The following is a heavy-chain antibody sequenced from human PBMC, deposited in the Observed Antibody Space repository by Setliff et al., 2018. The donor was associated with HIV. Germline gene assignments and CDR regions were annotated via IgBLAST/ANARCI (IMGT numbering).Heavy chain of an antibody. CDR3: VAFSRDSRGYYNS. J-gene: IGHJ4*02. Sequence: GGSLRLSCAASGFSFSSYWMHWVRQAPGKGLVWVSRINTDGSSTSYADSVKGRFTISRDNAKNSLYLQMNSLRAEDTAVYYCVAFSRDSRGYYNSWGQGTLVTVSS. CDR2: INTDGSST. D-gene: IGHD3-22*01. CDR1: GFSFSSYW. V-gene: IGHV3-74*01.